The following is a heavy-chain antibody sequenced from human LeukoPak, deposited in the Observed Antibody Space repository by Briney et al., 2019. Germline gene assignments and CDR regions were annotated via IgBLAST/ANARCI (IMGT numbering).Heavy chain of an antibody. J-gene: IGHJ4*02. D-gene: IGHD2-21*02. CDR2: ISGSSTTI. V-gene: IGHV3-48*02. Sequence: PGGSLRLSCAASGFIISNYNMNWVRQAPGKGLEWVSYISGSSTTIYYADSVKGRFTISRDNAKNSLYLQMNSLRDEDTAVYYCARAQYCGGDCYWSFDYWGQGALVIVSS. CDR1: GFIISNYN. CDR3: ARAQYCGGDCYWSFDY.